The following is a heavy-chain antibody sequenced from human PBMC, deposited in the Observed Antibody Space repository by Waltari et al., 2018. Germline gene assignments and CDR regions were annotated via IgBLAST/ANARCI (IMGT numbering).Heavy chain of an antibody. D-gene: IGHD6-13*01. CDR2: IIPIFGTA. J-gene: IGHJ6*02. CDR3: ARPEIAAAEHYYGMDV. CDR1: AGPFSSYA. Sequence: QVQLVQSGAEVKKPGSSVKVSCKASAGPFSSYATSWVRQAPGQGLEWMGGIIPIFGTANYAQKFQGRVTITADESTSTAYMELSSLRSEDTAVYYCARPEIAAAEHYYGMDVWGQGTTVTVSS. V-gene: IGHV1-69*01.